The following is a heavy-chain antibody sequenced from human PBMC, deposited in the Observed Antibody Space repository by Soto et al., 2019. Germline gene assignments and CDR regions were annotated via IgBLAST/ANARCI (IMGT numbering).Heavy chain of an antibody. CDR1: GFTFSSYG. V-gene: IGHV3-33*01. CDR2: IWYDGSNK. J-gene: IGHJ3*02. D-gene: IGHD1-26*01. CDR3: ARGVGHDAFDI. Sequence: GGSLRLSCAASGFTFSSYGMHWVRQAPGKGLEWVAVIWYDGSNKYYADSVKGRFTISRDNSKNTLYLQMNSLRAEDTAVYYCARGVGHDAFDIWGQGTMVTVSS.